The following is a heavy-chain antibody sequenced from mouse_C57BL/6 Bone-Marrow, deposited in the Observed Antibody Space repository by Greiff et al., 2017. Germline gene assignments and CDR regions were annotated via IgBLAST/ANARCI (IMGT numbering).Heavy chain of an antibody. CDR3: GTYAMDY. V-gene: IGHV2-2*01. J-gene: IGHJ4*01. Sequence: VQLQQSGPGLVQPSQSLSITCTVSGFSLTSYGVHWVRQSPGKGLEWLGVIWSGGSADYNAAFISRLGISKDNSKRQVFFKMNNVEADDTAIYYCGTYAMDYWGQGTSVTVSS. CDR1: GFSLTSYG. CDR2: IWSGGSA.